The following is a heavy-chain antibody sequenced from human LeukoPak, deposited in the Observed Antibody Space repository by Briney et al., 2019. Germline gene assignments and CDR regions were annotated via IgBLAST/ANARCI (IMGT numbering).Heavy chain of an antibody. J-gene: IGHJ6*02. D-gene: IGHD3-9*01. V-gene: IGHV3-21*01. Sequence: GGSLRLSCAASGFTFSSYSMNWVRQAPGKGLEWVSSISSSSSYIYYADSVKGRFTISRDNAKNSLYLQMNSLRAEDTAVYYCARVGLLRYFDWHYGMDVWGQGTTVTVSS. CDR2: ISSSSSYI. CDR1: GFTFSSYS. CDR3: ARVGLLRYFDWHYGMDV.